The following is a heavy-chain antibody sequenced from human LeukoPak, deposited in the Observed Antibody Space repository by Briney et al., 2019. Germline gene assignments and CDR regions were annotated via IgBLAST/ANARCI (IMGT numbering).Heavy chain of an antibody. J-gene: IGHJ4*02. CDR3: AKDDPRGGDCFDY. CDR1: GFTFSSYG. D-gene: IGHD2-21*01. V-gene: IGHV3-30*02. Sequence: PGGSLRLSCAASGFTFSSYGMHWVRQAPGQGLEWVAVIWYDGSNKYYADSVKGRFTISRDNSKNTLYLRMNSLRAEDTAVYYCAKDDPRGGDCFDYWGQGTLVTVSS. CDR2: IWYDGSNK.